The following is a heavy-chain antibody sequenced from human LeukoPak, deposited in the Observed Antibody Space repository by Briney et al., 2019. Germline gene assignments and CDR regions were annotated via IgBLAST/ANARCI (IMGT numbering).Heavy chain of an antibody. CDR3: ARGRDTAMVTSLGYFDY. J-gene: IGHJ4*02. Sequence: SVKVSCKASGGTFSSYAISWVRHAPGQGLEWMGRIIPIFGIANYAQKFQGRVTITADKSTSTAYMELSSLRSEDTAVYYCARGRDTAMVTSLGYFDYWGQGTLVTVSS. V-gene: IGHV1-69*04. CDR1: GGTFSSYA. CDR2: IIPIFGIA. D-gene: IGHD5-18*01.